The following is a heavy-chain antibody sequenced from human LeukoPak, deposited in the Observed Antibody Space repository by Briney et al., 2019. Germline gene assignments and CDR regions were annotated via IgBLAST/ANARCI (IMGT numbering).Heavy chain of an antibody. CDR1: GFTFSSYS. CDR3: ARAANLGWGIVVVTAIYDY. V-gene: IGHV3-21*01. D-gene: IGHD2-21*02. CDR2: ISTSSSYI. Sequence: GGSRRLSCAASGFTFSSYSMNWVRQAPGKGLEWVSSISTSSSYIYYADSVKGRFTISRDNAKNSVYLHMDSLRAEDTAVYYCARAANLGWGIVVVTAIYDYWGQGTLVTVSS. J-gene: IGHJ4*02.